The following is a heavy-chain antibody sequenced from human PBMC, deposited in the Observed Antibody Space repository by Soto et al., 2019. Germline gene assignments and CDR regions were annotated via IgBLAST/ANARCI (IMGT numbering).Heavy chain of an antibody. J-gene: IGHJ6*02. V-gene: IGHV3-48*01. CDR2: ISSSSSTI. CDR1: GFTFSSYS. Sequence: PGGSLRLSCAGSGFTFSSYSMNWVRRAPGKGLEWVSYISSSSSTIYYADSVKGRFTISRDNAKNSLYLQMNSLRAEDTAVYYCASGGDDYGDYENYYYYGMDVWGQGTTVT. D-gene: IGHD4-17*01. CDR3: ASGGDDYGDYENYYYYGMDV.